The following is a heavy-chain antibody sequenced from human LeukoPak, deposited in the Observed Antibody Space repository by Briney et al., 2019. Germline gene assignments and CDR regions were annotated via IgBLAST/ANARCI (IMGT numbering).Heavy chain of an antibody. CDR2: IKTDGSIT. CDR1: GFTFSSYW. Sequence: PGGSLRLSCAASGFTFSSYWMPWFRQAPGKGLVWVSRIKTDGSITGYADSVKGRFTISRDNAKNTLYLQMNSLRAEDTAVYYCARDRTVTTLFDYWGQGTLVTVSS. D-gene: IGHD4-17*01. J-gene: IGHJ4*02. V-gene: IGHV3-74*01. CDR3: ARDRTVTTLFDY.